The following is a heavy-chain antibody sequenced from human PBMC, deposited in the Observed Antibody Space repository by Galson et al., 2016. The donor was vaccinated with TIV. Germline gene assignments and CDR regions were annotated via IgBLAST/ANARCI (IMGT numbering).Heavy chain of an antibody. V-gene: IGHV1-3*01. D-gene: IGHD2-21*02. CDR3: ARDRLSVLTAILFDY. Sequence: ASGYTLTTYGIHWVRQAPGQRLEWMGWINAATGSTKYSQKLQGRVTITRDTSANTAHMELSSLRFEDTAVYYCARDRLSVLTAILFDYWGRGTLVTVSS. CDR2: INAATGST. J-gene: IGHJ4*02. CDR1: GYTLTTYG.